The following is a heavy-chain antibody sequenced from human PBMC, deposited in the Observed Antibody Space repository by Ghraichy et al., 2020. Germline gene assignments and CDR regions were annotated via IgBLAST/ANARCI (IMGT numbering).Heavy chain of an antibody. CDR2: IKQDGSEK. J-gene: IGHJ6*02. D-gene: IGHD2-2*01. Sequence: SCAASGFTFSSYWMSWVRQAPGKGLEWVANIKQDGSEKYYVDSVKGRFTISRDNAKNSLYLQMNSLRAEDTAVYYCARALVVPAARSYYYYGMDVWGQGTTVTVSS. V-gene: IGHV3-7*01. CDR3: ARALVVPAARSYYYYGMDV. CDR1: GFTFSSYW.